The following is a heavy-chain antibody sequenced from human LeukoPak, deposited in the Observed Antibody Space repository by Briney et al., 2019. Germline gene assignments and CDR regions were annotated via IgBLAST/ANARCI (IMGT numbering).Heavy chain of an antibody. V-gene: IGHV4-30-4*01. CDR1: GGSISSGGHY. J-gene: IGHJ4*02. CDR3: ARHDLTTVTSFDY. D-gene: IGHD4-17*01. Sequence: PSETLSLTCTVSGGSISSGGHYWSWIRQHPGKGLEWIGYIYYTGSTNSNPSLKSRVTISVDTSKNQFSLKLSSVTAADTAVYYCARHDLTTVTSFDYWGQGTLVTVSS. CDR2: IYYTGST.